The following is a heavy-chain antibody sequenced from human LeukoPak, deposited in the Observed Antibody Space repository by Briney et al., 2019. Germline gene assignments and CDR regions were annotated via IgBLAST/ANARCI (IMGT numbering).Heavy chain of an antibody. CDR1: GGSISSYY. D-gene: IGHD2-15*01. CDR3: ARGWQRYAFDI. CDR2: IYYSGST. J-gene: IGHJ3*02. Sequence: SETLSLACTVSGGSISSYYWSWIRQPPGKGLEWIGYIYYSGSTNYNPSLKSRVTISVDTSKNQFSLKLSSVTAADTAVYYCARGWQRYAFDIWGQGTMVTVSS. V-gene: IGHV4-59*01.